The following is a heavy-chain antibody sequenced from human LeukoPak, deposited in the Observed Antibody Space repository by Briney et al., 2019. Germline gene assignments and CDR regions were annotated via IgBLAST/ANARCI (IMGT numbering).Heavy chain of an antibody. V-gene: IGHV3-64D*06. CDR2: ISSNGDNT. CDR1: GFTFSTYV. J-gene: IGHJ4*02. CDR3: VRGTGY. Sequence: GGSLRLSCSVSGFTFSTYVMHWVRQAPGKGLEYVSAISSNGDNTYYADSVKGRFTISRDNSKNTLYLQMSSLRADDTAVYYCVRGTGYWGQGTLVTVSS.